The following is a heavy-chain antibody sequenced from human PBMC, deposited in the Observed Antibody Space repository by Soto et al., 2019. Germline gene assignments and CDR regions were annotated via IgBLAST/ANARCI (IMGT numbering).Heavy chain of an antibody. Sequence: TSETLSLTCTVSGGSISSGGYYWSWIRQHPGKGLEWIGYIYYSGSTYYNPSLKSRVTISVDTSKNQFSLKLSSVTAADTAVYYCARDSSGGARFDPWGQGTLVTVSS. V-gene: IGHV4-31*03. J-gene: IGHJ5*02. CDR3: ARDSSGGARFDP. CDR2: IYYSGST. D-gene: IGHD6-6*01. CDR1: GGSISSGGYY.